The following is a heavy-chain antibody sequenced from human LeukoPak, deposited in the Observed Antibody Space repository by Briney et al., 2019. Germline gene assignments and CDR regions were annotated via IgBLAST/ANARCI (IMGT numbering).Heavy chain of an antibody. D-gene: IGHD6-19*01. CDR1: GSSISSYY. V-gene: IGHV4-59*08. Sequence: SETLSLTCTVSGSSISSYYWSWIRQPPGKGLEWIGYIYYSGSTNYNPSLKSRVTISVDTSKNQFSLKLSSVTAADTAVYYCARHWLTDAFDIWGQGTMVTVSS. J-gene: IGHJ3*02. CDR3: ARHWLTDAFDI. CDR2: IYYSGST.